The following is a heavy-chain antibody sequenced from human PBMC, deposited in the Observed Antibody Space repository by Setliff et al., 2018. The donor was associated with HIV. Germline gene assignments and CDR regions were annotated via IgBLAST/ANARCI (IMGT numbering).Heavy chain of an antibody. CDR3: ARAGNYYHSRGYSDDAFDI. Sequence: GESLKISCKVSGYNFAGYWIAWVRQMPGKGLEWMGFIYPGDSDIRYSPSFQGQVTISVDKSISTAYLRWSSLKASDTAMYYCARAGNYYHSRGYSDDAFDIWGQGTMVTVSS. J-gene: IGHJ3*02. V-gene: IGHV5-51*01. CDR2: IYPGDSDI. D-gene: IGHD3-22*01. CDR1: GYNFAGYW.